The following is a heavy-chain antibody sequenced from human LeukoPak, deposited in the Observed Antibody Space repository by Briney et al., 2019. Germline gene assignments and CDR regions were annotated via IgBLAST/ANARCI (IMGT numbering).Heavy chain of an antibody. D-gene: IGHD3-10*01. CDR1: GGTFSSYA. Sequence: ASVKVSCKASGGTFSSYAISWVRQAPGQGLEWMGRIIPIFGTANYAQKLHRRVTITTDESTSTAYMELSSLRSEDTAVYYCARDLITMVRGVIITFAREGAEFYYYYMDVWGRGTTVTVSS. V-gene: IGHV1-69*05. J-gene: IGHJ6*03. CDR3: ARDLITMVRGVIITFAREGAEFYYYYMDV. CDR2: IIPIFGTA.